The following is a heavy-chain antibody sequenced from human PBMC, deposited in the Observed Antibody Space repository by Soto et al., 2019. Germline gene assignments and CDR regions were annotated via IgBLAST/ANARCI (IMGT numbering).Heavy chain of an antibody. D-gene: IGHD3-16*01. CDR3: VRSQGGGTQYYHYYAMDV. Sequence: PGGSLRLSCAASGFTFSSYSMTWVRQAPGKGLEWVSCVTPSSGFTYYADSVKGRFAISRDNAKNSLYLQMNSLRAEDTAVYYCVRSQGGGTQYYHYYAMDVWGQGTTVTVSS. CDR1: GFTFSSYS. J-gene: IGHJ6*02. CDR2: VTPSSGFT. V-gene: IGHV3-21*01.